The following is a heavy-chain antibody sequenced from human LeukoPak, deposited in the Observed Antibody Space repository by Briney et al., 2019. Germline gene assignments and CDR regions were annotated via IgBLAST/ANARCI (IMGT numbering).Heavy chain of an antibody. CDR3: ARGRPSNPYNDFWSGYYALDY. V-gene: IGHV3-53*01. J-gene: IGHJ4*02. Sequence: PGGSLRLSCAASGFTGSSNYMSWVRQAPGKGLEWVSVIFRGGSIYYADSVKDRFIISRDHSKNTLHLQMNSLRAEDTALYYCARGRPSNPYNDFWSGYYALDYWGQGTLVTVSS. CDR2: IFRGGSI. D-gene: IGHD3-3*01. CDR1: GFTGSSNY.